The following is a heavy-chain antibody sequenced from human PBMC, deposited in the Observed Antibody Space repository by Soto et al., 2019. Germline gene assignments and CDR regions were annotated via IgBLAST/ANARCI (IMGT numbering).Heavy chain of an antibody. V-gene: IGHV4-30-2*01. J-gene: IGHJ4*02. Sequence: SETLPLTCAVSGGSISGGGCSWSWIPQPPGKGLEWIGYIYHSGSTYYNPSLKSRVTISVDRSKNQFSLKLSSVNAADTDVYYCARGTYYYDRSGYYPFDYWGQGTLVTVSS. CDR1: GGSISGGGCS. CDR2: IYHSGST. CDR3: ARGTYYYDRSGYYPFDY. D-gene: IGHD3-22*01.